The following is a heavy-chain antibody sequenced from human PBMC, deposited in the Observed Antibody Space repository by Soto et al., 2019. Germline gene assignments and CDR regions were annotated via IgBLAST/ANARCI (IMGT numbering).Heavy chain of an antibody. CDR3: ARDHGYIYGFWYSDL. CDR1: GDSISTYY. D-gene: IGHD5-18*01. Sequence: QVQLQESGPGLVKPSETLSLTCTVSGDSISTYYWSWIRQPPGKGLEWIGYIYDSRSTNYNPSLKSRVTMSVDTSKNQFSLKLSSVTAADTAVYYCARDHGYIYGFWYSDLWGRGTLVTVSS. J-gene: IGHJ2*01. CDR2: IYDSRST. V-gene: IGHV4-59*01.